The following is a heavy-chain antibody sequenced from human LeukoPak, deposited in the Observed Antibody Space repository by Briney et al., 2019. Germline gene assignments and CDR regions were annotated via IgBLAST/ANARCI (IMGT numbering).Heavy chain of an antibody. CDR1: GYTFTSYD. J-gene: IGHJ4*02. Sequence: ASVKVSCKASGYTFTSYDINWVRQATGQELEWMGWMNPNSGNTGYAQKFQGRVTMTRNTSISTAYMELSSLRSEDTAVYYCARGESSSSGEDFWGQGTLVTVSS. V-gene: IGHV1-8*01. CDR2: MNPNSGNT. CDR3: ARGESSSSGEDF. D-gene: IGHD6-6*01.